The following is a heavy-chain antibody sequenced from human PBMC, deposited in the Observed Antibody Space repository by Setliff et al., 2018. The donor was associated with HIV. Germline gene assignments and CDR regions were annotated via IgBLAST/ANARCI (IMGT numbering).Heavy chain of an antibody. Sequence: SETLSLTCTVSGGSIRSSSSYWSWIRQPAGKGLEWIGLIYTSGRTNYNPSLKSRVTISVDTSKNQFSLKLGSVTAADTAVYYCARGAYYNFWSGYSAGGGSLGPWGQGTLVTVSS. CDR1: GGSIRSSSSY. J-gene: IGHJ5*02. D-gene: IGHD3-3*01. CDR3: ARGAYYNFWSGYSAGGGSLGP. CDR2: IYTSGRT. V-gene: IGHV4-61*02.